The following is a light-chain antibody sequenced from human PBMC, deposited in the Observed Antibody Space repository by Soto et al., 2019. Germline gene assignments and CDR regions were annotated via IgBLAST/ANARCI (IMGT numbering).Light chain of an antibody. Sequence: QSALTQPASVSGSPGQSITISCTGTSSDVGNSNRVSWYQHHPGTDPKVMIYEGIKRPSGVSIRFSGSKSGNAASLTISGLQAEDEADYYCNSYTSSSTYVFGTGTKLTVL. J-gene: IGLJ1*01. CDR3: NSYTSSSTYV. V-gene: IGLV2-14*02. CDR1: SSDVGNSNR. CDR2: EGI.